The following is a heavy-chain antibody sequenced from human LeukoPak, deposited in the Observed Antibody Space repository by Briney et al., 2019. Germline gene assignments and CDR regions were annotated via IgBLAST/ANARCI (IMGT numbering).Heavy chain of an antibody. D-gene: IGHD3-22*01. V-gene: IGHV4-59*12. J-gene: IGHJ3*02. CDR1: GGSISSYY. Sequence: SETLSLTCTVSGGSISSYYWSWIRQPPGKGLEWIGYIYYSGSTNYNPSLKSRVTISVDTSKNQFSLKLSSVTAADTAVYYCARPKYYDSSGYHDAFDIWGQGTMVTVSS. CDR3: ARPKYYDSSGYHDAFDI. CDR2: IYYSGST.